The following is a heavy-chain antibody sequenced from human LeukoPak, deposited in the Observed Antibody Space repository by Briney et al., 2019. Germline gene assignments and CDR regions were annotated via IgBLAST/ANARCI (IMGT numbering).Heavy chain of an antibody. J-gene: IGHJ4*02. D-gene: IGHD3-10*01. Sequence: GASVKVSCTASGYIFSSYAMHWVRQAPGQRLEWMGWINAGNGNTKYSQKFQGRVTITADESTSTAYMELSSLRSEDTAVYYCARYAPGSYYGSGSYYPPDYWGQGTLVTVSS. CDR2: INAGNGNT. V-gene: IGHV1-3*01. CDR3: ARYAPGSYYGSGSYYPPDY. CDR1: GYIFSSYA.